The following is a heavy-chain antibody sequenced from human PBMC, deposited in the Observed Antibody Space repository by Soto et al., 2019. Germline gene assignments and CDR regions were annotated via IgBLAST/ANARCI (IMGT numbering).Heavy chain of an antibody. Sequence: WGTLRLSCAASGFTFSMSSMTWVRQAPGKGLEWVATICLNGRTTYYAASVKGRFTFSRDNSKKTLDLHMSSLRAEETAVYYCATVHSASRSFDYWGQGTLVTVSS. D-gene: IGHD6-13*01. CDR2: ICLNGRTT. CDR1: GFTFSMSS. CDR3: ATVHSASRSFDY. V-gene: IGHV3-23*01. J-gene: IGHJ4*02.